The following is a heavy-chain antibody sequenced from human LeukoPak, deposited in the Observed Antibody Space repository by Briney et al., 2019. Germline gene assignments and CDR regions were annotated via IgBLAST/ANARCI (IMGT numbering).Heavy chain of an antibody. Sequence: ASVKVSCKASGYTFTGYYMHWVRQAPGQGLEWMGWINPNSGGTNYAQKFQGRVTMTRDTSISTAYMELSRLRSDDTAVYYCAREYVYSSGWWDYWGQGTLVIVSS. CDR3: AREYVYSSGWWDY. CDR1: GYTFTGYY. D-gene: IGHD6-19*01. V-gene: IGHV1-2*02. CDR2: INPNSGGT. J-gene: IGHJ4*02.